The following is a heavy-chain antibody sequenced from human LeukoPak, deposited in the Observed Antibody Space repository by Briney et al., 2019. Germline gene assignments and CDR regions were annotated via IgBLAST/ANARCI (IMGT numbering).Heavy chain of an antibody. J-gene: IGHJ1*01. CDR2: ISLDGSNK. D-gene: IGHD6-25*01. V-gene: IGHV3-30*04. CDR1: GFSFNYYA. CDR3: AGVGS. Sequence: GRSLRLSCAASGFSFNYYAVNWVRQAPGEGLEWVAVISLDGSNKYYADSVKGRFTVSRDNSKNTLYLLMNSLMAEDPAVYYCAGVGSWGQGTLVTVSS.